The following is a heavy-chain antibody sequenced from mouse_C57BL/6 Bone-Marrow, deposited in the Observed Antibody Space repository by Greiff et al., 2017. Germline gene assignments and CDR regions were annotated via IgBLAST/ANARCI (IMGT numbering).Heavy chain of an antibody. J-gene: IGHJ2*01. CDR1: GYTFTSYW. V-gene: IGHV1-55*01. Sequence: QVQLQQSGAELVKPGASVKMSCKASGYTFTSYWITWVQQRPGQGLEWIGNIYPTSGRTNYTEKVKSKAILTIDTSSNTVYMQLSSLKSEDSAVFYCASSGPLGRIFDYWGQGTTLTVSS. CDR2: IYPTSGRT. D-gene: IGHD4-1*01. CDR3: ASSGPLGRIFDY.